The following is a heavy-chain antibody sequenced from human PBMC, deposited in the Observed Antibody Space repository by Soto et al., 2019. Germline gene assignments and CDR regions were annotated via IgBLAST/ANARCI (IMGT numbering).Heavy chain of an antibody. CDR3: AREWEYCSGGSCRLYYYYYMDV. D-gene: IGHD2-15*01. CDR1: GGTFSSYT. Sequence: QVQLVQSGAEVKKPGSSVKVSCKASGGTFSSYTISWVRQAPGQGLEWMGRIIPILGIANYAQKFQGRVTITADKSTSTAYMELSSLRSEDTAVYYCAREWEYCSGGSCRLYYYYYMDVWGKGTTVTVSS. CDR2: IIPILGIA. J-gene: IGHJ6*03. V-gene: IGHV1-69*02.